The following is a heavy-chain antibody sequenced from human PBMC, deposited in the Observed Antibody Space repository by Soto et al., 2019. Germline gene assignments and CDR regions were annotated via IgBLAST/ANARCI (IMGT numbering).Heavy chain of an antibody. CDR1: GGSISSGGYS. V-gene: IGHV4-30-2*01. CDR2: IYHSGST. CDR3: ASITMVRGVTNYYYYGMDV. D-gene: IGHD3-10*01. Sequence: SETLSLTCAVSGGSISSGGYSWSWIRQPPGKGLEWIGYIYHSGSTYYNPSLKSRVTISVDRSKNQFSLKLSSVTAADTAVYYCASITMVRGVTNYYYYGMDVWGQGTTVT. J-gene: IGHJ6*02.